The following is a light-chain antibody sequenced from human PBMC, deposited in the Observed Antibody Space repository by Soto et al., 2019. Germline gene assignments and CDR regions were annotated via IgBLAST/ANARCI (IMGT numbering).Light chain of an antibody. CDR1: SSDVGGYNY. CDR2: DVN. V-gene: IGLV2-14*01. Sequence: QSDRNRAASVSGAPGQGSTIFCTGTSSDVGGYNYVSWYQQHPGKAPKLMIYDVNNRPSGVSNRFSGSKSGNTASLTISGLQAEDEADYYCTSYTSSSTYVFGTGTKVTVL. CDR3: TSYTSSSTYV. J-gene: IGLJ1*01.